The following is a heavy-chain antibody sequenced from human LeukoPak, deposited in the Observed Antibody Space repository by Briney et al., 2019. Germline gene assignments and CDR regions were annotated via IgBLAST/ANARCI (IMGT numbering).Heavy chain of an antibody. CDR3: AKDPTMIVVVIPDY. D-gene: IGHD3-22*01. Sequence: PGGSLRLSCAASGFTFSSYAMSWVRQAPGPGQDWVSAISGSGGSTYYADSVKGRFTISRDNSKNTLYLQMNSLRAEDTAVYYCAKDPTMIVVVIPDYWGQGTLVTVSS. CDR2: ISGSGGST. V-gene: IGHV3-23*01. J-gene: IGHJ4*02. CDR1: GFTFSSYA.